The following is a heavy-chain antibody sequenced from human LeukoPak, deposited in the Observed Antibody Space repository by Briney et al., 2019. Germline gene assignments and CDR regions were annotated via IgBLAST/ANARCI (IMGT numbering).Heavy chain of an antibody. D-gene: IGHD5-12*01. CDR1: GFTFSDYY. J-gene: IGHJ4*02. V-gene: IGHV3-11*04. Sequence: SGGSLRLSCAASGFTFSDYYMSWIRQAPGKGLEWVSYISSSGSTIYYADSVKGRFTISRDNAKNSLYLQMNSLRAEDTAVYYCARGGRGYSGYEVGRYFDYWGQGTLVTVSS. CDR3: ARGGRGYSGYEVGRYFDY. CDR2: ISSSGSTI.